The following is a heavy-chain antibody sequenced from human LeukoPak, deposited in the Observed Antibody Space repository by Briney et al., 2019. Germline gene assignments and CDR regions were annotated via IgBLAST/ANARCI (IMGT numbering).Heavy chain of an antibody. CDR1: GFTFDDYG. Sequence: GGSLRLSCAASGFTFDDYGMSWVRQAPGKGLEWVSAISGSGGSTYYADSVKGRFTISRDNSKNTLYLQMNSLRAEDTAVYYCAKQAVAGTNDFDYWGQGTLVTVSS. V-gene: IGHV3-23*01. CDR2: ISGSGGST. D-gene: IGHD6-19*01. CDR3: AKQAVAGTNDFDY. J-gene: IGHJ4*02.